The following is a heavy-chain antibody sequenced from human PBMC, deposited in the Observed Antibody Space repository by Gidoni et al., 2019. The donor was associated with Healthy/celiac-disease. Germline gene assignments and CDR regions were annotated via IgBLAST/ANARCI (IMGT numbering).Heavy chain of an antibody. CDR1: GFTFSSYA. Sequence: EVQLLEFGGGLVQPGGSLRLSCAASGFTFSSYAMSWVRQAPGKGLEWVSAISGSGGSTYYADSVKGRFTISRDNSKNTLYLQMNSLRAEDTAVYYCAKFTMVRGVPDYWGQGTLVTVSS. CDR2: ISGSGGST. D-gene: IGHD3-10*01. J-gene: IGHJ4*02. CDR3: AKFTMVRGVPDY. V-gene: IGHV3-23*01.